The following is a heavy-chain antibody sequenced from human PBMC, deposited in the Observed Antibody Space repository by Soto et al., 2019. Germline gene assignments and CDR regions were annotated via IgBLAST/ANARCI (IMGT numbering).Heavy chain of an antibody. Sequence: PGGSLRLSCAASGFTFSSYAMHWVRQAPGKGLEWVAVISYDGSKKYYADSVKGRFTISRDNSKNTLYLQMNSLRAEDTAVYYCARAGSSEYYGMDVWGQGTTVTVSS. CDR1: GFTFSSYA. CDR3: ARAGSSEYYGMDV. V-gene: IGHV3-30-3*01. CDR2: ISYDGSKK. J-gene: IGHJ6*02. D-gene: IGHD6-6*01.